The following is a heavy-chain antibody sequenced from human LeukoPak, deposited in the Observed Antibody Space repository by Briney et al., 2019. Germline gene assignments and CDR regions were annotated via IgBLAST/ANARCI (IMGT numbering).Heavy chain of an antibody. CDR1: GGSISSYY. D-gene: IGHD1-14*01. CDR3: ATKTWYWDY. Sequence: SETLSLTCTVSGGSISSYYWSWIRQPAGKGLEWIGRIYSSGSTNYNPSLRSRVTMSLDTSKNQFSLKLSSVTAADMAVYYCATKTWYWDYWGQGTLVTVSS. CDR2: IYSSGST. V-gene: IGHV4-4*07. J-gene: IGHJ4*02.